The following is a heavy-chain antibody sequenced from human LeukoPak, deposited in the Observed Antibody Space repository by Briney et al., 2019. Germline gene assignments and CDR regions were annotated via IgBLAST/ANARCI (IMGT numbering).Heavy chain of an antibody. D-gene: IGHD5-12*01. CDR2: IYYSGTT. V-gene: IGHV4-39*01. CDR1: GGSISSSNYY. CDR3: ATHRRSGSGGSENAFEI. Sequence: PSETLSLTCTVSGGSISSSNYYWGWIRQPPGKGLEWIASIYYSGTTYYNPSLKSRVTISEDTSKNQFSLKLNSVTAADTAIYYCATHRRSGSGGSENAFEIWGQGTMVTVSS. J-gene: IGHJ3*02.